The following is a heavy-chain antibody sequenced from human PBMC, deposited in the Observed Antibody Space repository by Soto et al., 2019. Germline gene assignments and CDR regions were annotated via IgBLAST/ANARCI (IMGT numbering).Heavy chain of an antibody. V-gene: IGHV3-33*01. CDR1: GFTFSSYG. CDR3: AREPEGSYYGMDV. Sequence: QVQLVESGGGVVQPGRSLRLSCAASGFTFSSYGMHWVRQAPGKGLEWVAVIWYDGSNKYYADSVKGRFTISRDNSKNTLYLQMNSLRAEDTAVYYCAREPEGSYYGMDVWGQGTTVTVSS. J-gene: IGHJ6*02. CDR2: IWYDGSNK.